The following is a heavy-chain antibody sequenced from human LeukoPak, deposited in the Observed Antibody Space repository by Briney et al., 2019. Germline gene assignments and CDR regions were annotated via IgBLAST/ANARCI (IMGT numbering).Heavy chain of an antibody. CDR2: CHYSGNT. CDR1: GGSISSNY. V-gene: IGHV4-59*13. Sequence: SETLSLTCTISGGSISSNYWSWIRQPPGKGLEWIGYCHYSGNTNYNPSLKSRVTISVDTSKNQFSLKLTSVTAADTAVYYCAREERYYDFWRGLGDWGQGTLVTVSS. CDR3: AREERYYDFWRGLGD. J-gene: IGHJ4*02. D-gene: IGHD3-3*01.